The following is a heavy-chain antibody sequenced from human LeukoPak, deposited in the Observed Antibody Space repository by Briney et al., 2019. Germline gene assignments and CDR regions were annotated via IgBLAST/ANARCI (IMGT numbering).Heavy chain of an antibody. D-gene: IGHD5-24*01. CDR2: VSYDATNK. CDR3: AKEGGNGYNYFDY. V-gene: IGHV3-30*18. J-gene: IGHJ4*02. Sequence: PGGSLRLSCAASGFTFGSYGMHWVRQAPGKGLEWVAVVSYDATNKYYTDSVKGRFTISRDDSRDTLYLQMNSLRAEDTAVYYCAKEGGNGYNYFDYWGQGTLVTVSS. CDR1: GFTFGSYG.